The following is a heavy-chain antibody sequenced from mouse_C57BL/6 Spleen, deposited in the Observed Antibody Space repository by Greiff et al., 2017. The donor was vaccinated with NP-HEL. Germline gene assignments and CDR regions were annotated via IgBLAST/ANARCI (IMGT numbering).Heavy chain of an antibody. CDR1: GFTFSDYG. CDR3: AKGPSYYSNPFAY. J-gene: IGHJ3*01. D-gene: IGHD2-5*01. Sequence: EVKLVESGGGLVKPGGSLKLSCAASGFTFSDYGMHWVRQAPEKGLEWVAYISSGSSTISYADTVKGRFTISRDNAKNTLFLQMTSLRSEDTAMYYCAKGPSYYSNPFAYWGQGTLVTVSA. CDR2: ISSGSSTI. V-gene: IGHV5-17*01.